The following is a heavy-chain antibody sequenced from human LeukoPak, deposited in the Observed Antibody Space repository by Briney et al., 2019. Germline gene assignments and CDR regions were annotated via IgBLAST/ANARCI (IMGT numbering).Heavy chain of an antibody. Sequence: PSETLSLTCTVSGGSISSGDYYWSWIRQPPGKGLEWIGYIYYSGSTYYNPSLKSRVTISVDTSKNQFSLKLSSVTAADTAVYYCAREGAGRLGFDPWGQGTLVTVSS. V-gene: IGHV4-30-4*01. CDR3: AREGAGRLGFDP. D-gene: IGHD1-26*01. J-gene: IGHJ5*02. CDR1: GGSISSGDYY. CDR2: IYYSGST.